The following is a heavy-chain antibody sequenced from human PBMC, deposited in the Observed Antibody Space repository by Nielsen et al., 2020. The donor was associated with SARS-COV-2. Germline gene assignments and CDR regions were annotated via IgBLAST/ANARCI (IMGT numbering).Heavy chain of an antibody. D-gene: IGHD2-2*01. CDR3: ARGRTKEYCSSTSCYFHLDY. J-gene: IGHJ4*02. Sequence: VRQAPGKGLEWVAVISYDGSDKYYADSVKGRFTISRDNSKNTQDLQMNGLRAEDTAVYYCARGRTKEYCSSTSCYFHLDYWGQGTLVTVSS. V-gene: IGHV3-30-3*01. CDR2: ISYDGSDK.